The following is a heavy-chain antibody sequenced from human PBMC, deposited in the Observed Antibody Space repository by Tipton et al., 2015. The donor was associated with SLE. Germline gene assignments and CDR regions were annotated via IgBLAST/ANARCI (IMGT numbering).Heavy chain of an antibody. Sequence: TLSLTCTVSGGSISSYYWSWIRQPPGKGLEWIGYIYYSGSTNYNPSLKSRVTISVDTSKNQFSLKLSSVTAADTAVYYCARGNGDYFDYWGQGTLVTVSS. J-gene: IGHJ4*02. V-gene: IGHV4-59*08. CDR2: IYYSGST. CDR1: GGSISSYY. CDR3: ARGNGDYFDY. D-gene: IGHD1-1*01.